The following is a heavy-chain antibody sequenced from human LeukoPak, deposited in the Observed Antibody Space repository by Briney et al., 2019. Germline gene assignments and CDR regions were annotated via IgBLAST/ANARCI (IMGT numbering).Heavy chain of an antibody. Sequence: ASVKVSCKASGYTFTSYGISWVRQAPGQGLEWMGWISAYNGNTNYAQKLQGRVTMTTDTSTSTAYMELSSLRSEDTAVYYCARKYYYDSSGYYQNWGQGTLVTVSS. J-gene: IGHJ4*02. CDR1: GYTFTSYG. CDR3: ARKYYYDSSGYYQN. V-gene: IGHV1-18*01. CDR2: ISAYNGNT. D-gene: IGHD3-22*01.